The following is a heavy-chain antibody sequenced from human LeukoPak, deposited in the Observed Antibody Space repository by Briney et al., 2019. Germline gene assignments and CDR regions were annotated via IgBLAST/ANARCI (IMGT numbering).Heavy chain of an antibody. J-gene: IGHJ4*02. D-gene: IGHD6-13*01. V-gene: IGHV1-24*01. CDR3: ASSGRGAAPLDY. Sequence: ASVKVSCKVSGYTLTELSMHWVRQAPGKGLEWMGGFDPEDGETIYAQKFQGRVTMTEDTSTDTAYMELSSLRSEDTAVYYCASSGRGAAPLDYWGQGTLVTVSS. CDR2: FDPEDGET. CDR1: GYTLTELS.